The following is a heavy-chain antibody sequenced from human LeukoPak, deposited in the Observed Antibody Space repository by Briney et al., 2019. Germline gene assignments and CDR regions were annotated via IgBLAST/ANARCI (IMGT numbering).Heavy chain of an antibody. CDR3: ARQKESGWPEYYFDY. D-gene: IGHD6-19*01. Sequence: SETLSLTCTVSGGSISSGSYYWGWIRQPPGKGLEWIGSIYYSGSTYYNPSLKSRVTISVDTSKNQFSLKLSSVTAADTAVYYCARQKESGWPEYYFDYWGQGTLVTVSS. CDR2: IYYSGST. V-gene: IGHV4-39*01. CDR1: GGSISSGSYY. J-gene: IGHJ4*02.